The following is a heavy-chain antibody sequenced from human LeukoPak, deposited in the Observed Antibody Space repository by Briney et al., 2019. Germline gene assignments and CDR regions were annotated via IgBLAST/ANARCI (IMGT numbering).Heavy chain of an antibody. CDR1: GFTFSSYR. CDR3: ARDLAIEPSGYDTYYYYYGMDV. Sequence: GGSLRLSCAASGFTFSSYRMSWVRQAPGKGLEWVANIKQDGSEKYYVDSVKGRFTISRDNAKNSLYLQMNSLRAEDTAVYYCARDLAIEPSGYDTYYYYYGMDVWGQGTTVTVSS. V-gene: IGHV3-7*01. J-gene: IGHJ6*02. D-gene: IGHD5-12*01. CDR2: IKQDGSEK.